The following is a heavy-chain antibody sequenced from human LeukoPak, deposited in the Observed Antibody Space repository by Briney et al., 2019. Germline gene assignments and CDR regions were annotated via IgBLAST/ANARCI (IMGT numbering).Heavy chain of an antibody. J-gene: IGHJ4*02. D-gene: IGHD6-19*01. CDR3: AKDRGSGYLDY. CDR1: GFTFSSYW. V-gene: IGHV3-7*01. CDR2: IKQDGSEK. Sequence: QAGGSLRLSCAASGFTFSSYWMSWVRQAPGKGLEWVANIKQDGSEKYYVDSVKGRFTISRDNSKSTLYLQMNSLRAEDTAVYYCAKDRGSGYLDYWGQGTLVTVSS.